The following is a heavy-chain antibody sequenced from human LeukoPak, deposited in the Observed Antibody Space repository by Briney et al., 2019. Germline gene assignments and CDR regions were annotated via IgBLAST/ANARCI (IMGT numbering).Heavy chain of an antibody. V-gene: IGHV4-38-2*01. CDR3: ATYDSDAFDI. D-gene: IGHD3-3*01. CDR1: GYSISSGYY. Sequence: PSETLSLTCAVSGYSISSGYYWGWIRQPPGKGLKWIGSIYHSGSTYYNPSLKSRVTISVDTSKNQFSLKLSSVTAADTAVYYCATYDSDAFDIWGQGTMVTVSS. CDR2: IYHSGST. J-gene: IGHJ3*02.